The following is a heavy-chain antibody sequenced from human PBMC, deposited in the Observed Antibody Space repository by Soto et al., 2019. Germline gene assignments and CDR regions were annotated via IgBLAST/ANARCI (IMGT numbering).Heavy chain of an antibody. CDR2: ISGSGGST. J-gene: IGHJ5*02. D-gene: IGHD4-17*01. V-gene: IGHV3-23*01. Sequence: GGSLRLSCAASGFTFSSYAMSWVRQAPGKGLEWVSAISGSGGSTYYADSVKGRFTISRDNSKNTLYLQMNSLRAEDTAVYYCAKSCSGTYGDYKNWFDPWGQGTLVTVSS. CDR3: AKSCSGTYGDYKNWFDP. CDR1: GFTFSSYA.